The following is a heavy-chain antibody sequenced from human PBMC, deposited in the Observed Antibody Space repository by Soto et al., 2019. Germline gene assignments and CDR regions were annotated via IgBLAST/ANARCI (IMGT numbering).Heavy chain of an antibody. J-gene: IGHJ3*02. Sequence: QVQLVESGGGVVQPGRSLRLSCAASGFTFSSYGMHWVRQAPGKGLEWVAVISYDGSNKYYADSVKGRFTISRDNSKNTLYLQMNSLRAEDTAVYYCARLYCSASSCHSVGAFDIRGQGTMVTVSS. CDR3: ARLYCSASSCHSVGAFDI. V-gene: IGHV3-30*03. D-gene: IGHD2-2*01. CDR2: ISYDGSNK. CDR1: GFTFSSYG.